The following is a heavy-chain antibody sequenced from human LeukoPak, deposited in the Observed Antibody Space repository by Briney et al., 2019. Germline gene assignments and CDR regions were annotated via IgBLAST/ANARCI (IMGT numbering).Heavy chain of an antibody. J-gene: IGHJ4*02. V-gene: IGHV4-30-2*01. Sequence: PSETLSLTCTVSGGSISSGGYYWSWIRQPPGKGLEWIGYIYHSGSTYYNPSLKSRVTISVDRSKNQFSLKLSSVTAADTAVYYCASRDRYCSSTSCSYYFDYWGQGTLVTVS. CDR1: GGSISSGGYY. CDR2: IYHSGST. CDR3: ASRDRYCSSTSCSYYFDY. D-gene: IGHD2-2*01.